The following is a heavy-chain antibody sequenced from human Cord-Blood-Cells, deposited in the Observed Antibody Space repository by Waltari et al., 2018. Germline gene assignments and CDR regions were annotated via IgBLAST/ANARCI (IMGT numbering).Heavy chain of an antibody. J-gene: IGHJ6*02. CDR3: ARGGGMDV. V-gene: IGHV3-48*03. Sequence: DVQLGGSGGGLVQPGGSLSRSGPPSGLTFSSYEMNWVRQAQGRGLELVSYISSSGSTIYYADSVKGRFTSSRDNAKNSLYLQMNSLRAEDTAVYYCARGGGMDVWGQGTTVTVSS. CDR1: GLTFSSYE. CDR2: ISSSGSTI.